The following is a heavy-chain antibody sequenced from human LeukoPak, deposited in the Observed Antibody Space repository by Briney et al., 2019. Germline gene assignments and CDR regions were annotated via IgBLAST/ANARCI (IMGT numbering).Heavy chain of an antibody. D-gene: IGHD6-13*01. Sequence: ASVKVSCKASGYTSTNYGISWVRQAPGQGLEWMGWISINRGNTNYAQKFQGRVSMTTDTSTSTAYMELSRLRSDDTAVYYCAKAAAGSQHSYYYYYYLDVWGTGTTVTISS. CDR1: GYTSTNYG. V-gene: IGHV1-18*01. CDR3: AKAAAGSQHSYYYYYYLDV. CDR2: ISINRGNT. J-gene: IGHJ6*03.